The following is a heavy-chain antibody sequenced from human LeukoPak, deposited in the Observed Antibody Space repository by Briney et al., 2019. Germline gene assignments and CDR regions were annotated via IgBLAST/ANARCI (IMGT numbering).Heavy chain of an antibody. CDR1: GFTFSSYV. Sequence: GGSLRLSCAASGFTFSSYVMNWPRQAPGEGLEWVSTISGSDDRTFYADSVKGRFTISRDNSKNTVYLQMNSLRAGDTAVYYCAKVQRSDFNMNFDSWGQGTLVTVSS. V-gene: IGHV3-23*01. CDR3: AKVQRSDFNMNFDS. D-gene: IGHD3/OR15-3a*01. J-gene: IGHJ4*02. CDR2: ISGSDDRT.